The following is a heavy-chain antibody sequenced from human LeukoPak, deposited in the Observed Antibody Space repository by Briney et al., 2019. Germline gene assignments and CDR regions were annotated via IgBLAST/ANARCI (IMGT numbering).Heavy chain of an antibody. CDR1: GDSVSSNSAA. J-gene: IGHJ4*02. V-gene: IGHV6-1*01. D-gene: IGHD5-12*01. CDR3: ARGTSGYDPTFDY. CDR2: AYYRSKWYN. Sequence: SQTLSLTCAISGDSVSSNSAAWNWIRQSPPRGLEWLGRAYYRSKWYNDYAVSVKSRITINPDTSKNQFSLQLNSVTPEDTAVYYCARGTSGYDPTFDYWGQGTLVTVSS.